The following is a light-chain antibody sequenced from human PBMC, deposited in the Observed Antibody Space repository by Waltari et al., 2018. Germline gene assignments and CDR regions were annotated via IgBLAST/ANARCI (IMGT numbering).Light chain of an antibody. V-gene: IGLV2-23*02. Sequence: QSALTQPASVSGSPGQSITISCTGTSSDVGNYKRVSWYQQHPGKAPKPTIYAVSKRPSGVSERFSGSKSGDMASLTISGLQPEDEAEYFCSSYAGSSKGVFGGGTKVTVL. CDR2: AVS. J-gene: IGLJ2*01. CDR3: SSYAGSSKGV. CDR1: SSDVGNYKR.